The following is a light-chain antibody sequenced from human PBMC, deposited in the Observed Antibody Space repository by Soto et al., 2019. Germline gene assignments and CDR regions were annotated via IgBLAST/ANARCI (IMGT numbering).Light chain of an antibody. V-gene: IGLV1-47*01. CDR2: RNN. J-gene: IGLJ3*02. CDR1: SSNIGSNY. CDR3: AAWDDSLSAWV. Sequence: QAVVTQPPSASGTPGQRVTISCSGSSSNIGSNYVYWYQQLPGTAPKLLIYRNNQRPSGVPDRFSGSKSGTSASLAISGFRSEDEADYYCAAWDDSLSAWVFGGGTKLTVL.